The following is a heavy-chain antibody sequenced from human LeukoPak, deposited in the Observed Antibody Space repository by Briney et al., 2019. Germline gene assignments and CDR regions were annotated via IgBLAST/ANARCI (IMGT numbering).Heavy chain of an antibody. CDR1: GFTFSNYA. V-gene: IGHV3-23*01. J-gene: IGHJ4*02. D-gene: IGHD5-24*01. Sequence: GGSLRLSCAASGFTFSNYAMRWVRQAPGKGLEWVSGISGSGDSTYYAGSVKGRFTISRDNSKNTLYLQMNSLRAEDTAVYYCAKDDRWLQFCCWGQGTLVTVSA. CDR2: ISGSGDST. CDR3: AKDDRWLQFCC.